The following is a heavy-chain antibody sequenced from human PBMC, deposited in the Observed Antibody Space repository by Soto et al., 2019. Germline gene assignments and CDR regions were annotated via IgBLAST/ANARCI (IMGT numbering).Heavy chain of an antibody. J-gene: IGHJ4*02. CDR3: ASEDCRNTNCLKGFDY. CDR2: INPESGNP. V-gene: IGHV1-2*02. Sequence: ASVNVSCKASGCTFTDYYMHGVRQAPGQGFEWVGGINPESGNPKYVPKFQGRVTVTRDTSTSTAYMELNRLTSDDTAVYYCASEDCRNTNCLKGFDYWGQGTLVTVSS. CDR1: GCTFTDYY. D-gene: IGHD2-15*01.